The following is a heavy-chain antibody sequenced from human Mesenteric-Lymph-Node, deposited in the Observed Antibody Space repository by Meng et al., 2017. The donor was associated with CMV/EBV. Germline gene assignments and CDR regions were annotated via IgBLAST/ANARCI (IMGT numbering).Heavy chain of an antibody. Sequence: ASVKVSCKASGYTFPSYGNSWVGQAPGQGLDGRGWISSYNGKTNYAQKVQGRVTLTTDSSTSTAYMEMRSLRSDDTAVYYCARDIRPNDVWMDVWGQGTTVTVSS. D-gene: IGHD3-3*01. CDR3: ARDIRPNDVWMDV. CDR1: GYTFPSYG. V-gene: IGHV1-18*01. CDR2: ISSYNGKT. J-gene: IGHJ6*02.